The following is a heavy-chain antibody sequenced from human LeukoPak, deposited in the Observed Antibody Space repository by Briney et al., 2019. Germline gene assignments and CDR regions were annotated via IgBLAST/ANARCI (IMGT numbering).Heavy chain of an antibody. Sequence: GGTLRLSCAASGFTLSSHGMNWVRQAPGKGLEWVSGISPNGVITYYADSVKGRFTISRDNSKGTVYLQMNSLRPEDTAVYYCAKDDAWLQYGNWGRGTLVTVSS. CDR2: ISPNGVIT. CDR1: GFTLSSHG. D-gene: IGHD5-24*01. CDR3: AKDDAWLQYGN. J-gene: IGHJ4*02. V-gene: IGHV3-23*01.